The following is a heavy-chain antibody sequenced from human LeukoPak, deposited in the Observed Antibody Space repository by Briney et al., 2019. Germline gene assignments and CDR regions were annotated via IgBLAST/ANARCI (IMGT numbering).Heavy chain of an antibody. CDR1: GFTFSSYA. D-gene: IGHD4-17*01. CDR3: AKDYGDYVLSLFDY. CDR2: ISGSGGST. Sequence: GGSLRLSCAAPGFTFSSYAMSWVRQAPGKGLEWVSAISGSGGSTYYADSVKGRFTISRDNSKNTLYLQMNSLRAEDTAVYYCAKDYGDYVLSLFDYWGQGTLVTVSS. V-gene: IGHV3-23*01. J-gene: IGHJ4*02.